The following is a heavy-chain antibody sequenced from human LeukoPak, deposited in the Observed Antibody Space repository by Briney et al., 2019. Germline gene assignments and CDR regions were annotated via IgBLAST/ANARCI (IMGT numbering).Heavy chain of an antibody. CDR1: GYSISSGYY. D-gene: IGHD4-11*01. V-gene: IGHV4-38-2*02. Sequence: EPSETLSLTCTVSGYSISSGYYWGWIRQPPGKGLEWIGSIYHSGSTYYNPSLKSRVTISVDTSKNQFSLKLSSVAAADTAVYYCARDFGYSNRIDYWGQGTLVTVSS. J-gene: IGHJ4*02. CDR3: ARDFGYSNRIDY. CDR2: IYHSGST.